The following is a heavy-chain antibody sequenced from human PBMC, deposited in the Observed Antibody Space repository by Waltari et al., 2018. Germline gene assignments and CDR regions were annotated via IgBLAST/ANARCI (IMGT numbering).Heavy chain of an antibody. J-gene: IGHJ5*02. CDR2: IYYSGIT. Sequence: QLLLQESGPGLVKPSETLSLTCSVSGDSIPRSDYYWAWIRQSPGKKLEWIGTIYYSGITYYNPYVDSRVTMSVDTSQNQFSLRLSSVTAADTGVYYCTRRPYSTGWVWFDPWGQGTLVTVSS. V-gene: IGHV4-39*01. CDR1: GDSIPRSDYY. D-gene: IGHD2-15*01. CDR3: TRRPYSTGWVWFDP.